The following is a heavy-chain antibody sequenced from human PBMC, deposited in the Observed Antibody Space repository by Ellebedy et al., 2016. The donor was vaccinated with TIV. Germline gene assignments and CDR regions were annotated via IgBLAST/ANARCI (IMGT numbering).Heavy chain of an antibody. CDR2: IYPGDSDT. Sequence: GESLKISCTGSGYSFTSYWIGWVRQMPGKGLEWMGIIYPGDSDTRYSPSFQGQVTISADKSISTAYLQWSSLKASDTAMYYCARTLSSGPLREPGEGAFDIWGQGTMVTVSS. J-gene: IGHJ3*02. D-gene: IGHD6-19*01. CDR1: GYSFTSYW. CDR3: ARTLSSGPLREPGEGAFDI. V-gene: IGHV5-51*01.